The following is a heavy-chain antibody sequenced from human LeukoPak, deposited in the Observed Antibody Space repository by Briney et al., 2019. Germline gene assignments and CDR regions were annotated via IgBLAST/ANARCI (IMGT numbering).Heavy chain of an antibody. V-gene: IGHV4-34*01. CDR2: VNHSGYT. J-gene: IGHJ4*02. CDR1: GDSFRTYY. CDR3: ARQLYGSDY. D-gene: IGHD4-17*01. Sequence: PSETLSLTCDVSGDSFRTYYWSWIRQSPEKGLEWIGEVNHSGYTNYNPSLKGRFTISVDTSKNQFSLKLSSVTAADTAVYYCARQLYGSDYWGQGTLVTVSS.